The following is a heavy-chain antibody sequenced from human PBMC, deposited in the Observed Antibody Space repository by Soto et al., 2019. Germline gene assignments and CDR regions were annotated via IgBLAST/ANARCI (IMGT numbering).Heavy chain of an antibody. CDR2: ISVSGGST. Sequence: GGSLRLSCAASGFTFSSYAMSWVRQAPGKGLEWVSTISVSGGSTSYADSVKGRFTISRDNSKNTLYLQMNSLRAEDTAVYYCVVKAPGLYPFDYWGQGTLVTVSS. V-gene: IGHV3-23*01. J-gene: IGHJ4*02. CDR1: GFTFSSYA. CDR3: VVKAPGLYPFDY.